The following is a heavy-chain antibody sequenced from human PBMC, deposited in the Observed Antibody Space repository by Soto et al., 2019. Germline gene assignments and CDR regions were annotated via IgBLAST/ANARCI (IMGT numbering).Heavy chain of an antibody. CDR3: AKEAGHDFWSGYYGGYFDY. J-gene: IGHJ4*02. D-gene: IGHD3-3*01. CDR1: GFTFSSYG. Sequence: QVQLVESGGGVVQPGRSLRLSCAASGFTFSSYGMHWVRQAPGKGLEWVAVISYDGSNKYYADSVKGRFTISRDNSKNTLYLQMNSLRADDTAVYYCAKEAGHDFWSGYYGGYFDYWGQGTLVTVSS. V-gene: IGHV3-30*18. CDR2: ISYDGSNK.